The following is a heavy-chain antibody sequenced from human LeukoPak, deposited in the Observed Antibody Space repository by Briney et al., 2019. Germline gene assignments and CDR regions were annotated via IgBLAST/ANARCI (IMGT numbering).Heavy chain of an antibody. CDR3: ASRKLGNDY. Sequence: PSETLSLTCTVSGASITIGAESYHWSWIRQSPGKGLEWIGYIYYTGSTTYNPSLKSRVTISADTSKNQFSLKLSSVTAADTAVYYCASRKLGNDYWGQGTLVTVSS. CDR1: GASITIGAESYH. CDR2: IYYTGST. D-gene: IGHD7-27*01. V-gene: IGHV4-61*01. J-gene: IGHJ4*02.